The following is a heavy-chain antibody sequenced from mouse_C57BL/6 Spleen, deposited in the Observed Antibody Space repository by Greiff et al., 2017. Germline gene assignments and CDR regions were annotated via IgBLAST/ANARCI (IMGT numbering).Heavy chain of an antibody. CDR3: TRQRRDKDYFDY. CDR1: GYTFTDYE. V-gene: IGHV1-15*01. D-gene: IGHD3-3*01. J-gene: IGHJ2*01. Sequence: QVPLHQPGPALVRPGASVTLSCKASGYTFTDYEMHWVKQTPVHGLEWIGAIDPETGGTAYNQKFKGKAILTADKSSSTAYMELRSLTSEDSAVYYCTRQRRDKDYFDYWGQGTTLTVSS. CDR2: IDPETGGT.